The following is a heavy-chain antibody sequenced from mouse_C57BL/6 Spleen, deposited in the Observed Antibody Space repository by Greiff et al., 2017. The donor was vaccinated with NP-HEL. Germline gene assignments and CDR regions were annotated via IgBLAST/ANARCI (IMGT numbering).Heavy chain of an antibody. CDR2: IYPGDGDT. CDR1: GYAFSSSW. Sequence: QVQLQQSGPELVKPGASVKISCKASGYAFSSSWMNWVKQRPGKGLEWIGRIYPGDGDTNYNGKFKGKATLTADKSSSTAYMQLSSLTSEDSAVYFCAVDSSDAMDYWGQGTSVTVSS. CDR3: AVDSSDAMDY. J-gene: IGHJ4*01. D-gene: IGHD3-2*02. V-gene: IGHV1-82*01.